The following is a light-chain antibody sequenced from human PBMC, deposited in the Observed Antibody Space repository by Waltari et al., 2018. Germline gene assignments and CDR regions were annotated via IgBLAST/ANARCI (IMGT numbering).Light chain of an antibody. CDR1: SSDVGGYNY. CDR2: EIN. CDR3: CSYAGSYTFGV. Sequence: QSALTQPRSVSGSPGQSVPISCTGTSSDVGGYNYVPRYPQLPGKAPKHIIYEINKRPSGVPDRFSGSKSGNTASLTISGLQAEDEADYYCCSYAGSYTFGVFGGGTKVTVL. J-gene: IGLJ2*01. V-gene: IGLV2-11*01.